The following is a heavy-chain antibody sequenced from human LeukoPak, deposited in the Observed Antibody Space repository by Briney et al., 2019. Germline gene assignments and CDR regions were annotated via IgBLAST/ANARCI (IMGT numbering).Heavy chain of an antibody. CDR1: GGSISSYY. V-gene: IGHV4-4*07. CDR3: ARASWEPRHSDY. D-gene: IGHD1-26*01. CDR2: IYTSGST. Sequence: SETLSLTCTVSGGSISSYYWSWIRQPAGKGLEWIGRIYTSGSTNYNPSLKSRVTMSLDTSKNQFSLRLSSVTAADTAVYYCARASWEPRHSDYWGQGTLVTVSS. J-gene: IGHJ4*02.